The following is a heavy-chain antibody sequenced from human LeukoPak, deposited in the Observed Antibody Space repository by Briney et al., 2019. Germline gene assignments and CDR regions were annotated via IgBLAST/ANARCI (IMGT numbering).Heavy chain of an antibody. CDR2: ISSSSRTI. CDR3: ARAPGYRGFLDY. CDR1: GFTFSSYA. J-gene: IGHJ4*02. Sequence: GGSQRLSCAVSGFTFSSYAMNWVRQAPGKGLEWVSYISSSSRTIHYADSVKGRFTISRANAKNSLYLQMNSLRAADTAVYYCARAPGYRGFLDYWGQGNLVTVSS. V-gene: IGHV3-48*01. D-gene: IGHD5-18*01.